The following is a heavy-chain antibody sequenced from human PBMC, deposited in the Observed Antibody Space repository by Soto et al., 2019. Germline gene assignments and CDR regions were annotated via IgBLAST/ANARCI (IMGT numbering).Heavy chain of an antibody. CDR3: TTGQDIVVVPAAKRPTYYFDY. D-gene: IGHD2-2*01. Sequence: PGGSLRLCCAASGFTFSNAWMNWVRQAPGKGLEWVGRIKSKTDGGTTDYAAPVKGRFTISRDDSKNTLYLQMNSLKTEDTAVYYCTTGQDIVVVPAAKRPTYYFDYWGEGT. CDR2: IKSKTDGGTT. V-gene: IGHV3-15*07. CDR1: GFTFSNAW. J-gene: IGHJ4*02.